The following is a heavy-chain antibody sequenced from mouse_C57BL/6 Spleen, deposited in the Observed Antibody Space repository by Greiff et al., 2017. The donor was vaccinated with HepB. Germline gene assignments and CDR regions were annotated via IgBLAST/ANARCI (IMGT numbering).Heavy chain of an antibody. CDR3: ARHRYFDV. CDR2: ISSGSSTI. CDR1: GFTFSDYG. Sequence: EVQLVESGGGLVKPGGSLKLPCAASGFTFSDYGMHWVRQAPEKGLEWVAYISSGSSTIYYADTVKGRFTISRDNAKNTLFLQMTSLRSEDTAMYYCARHRYFDVWGTGTTVTVSS. J-gene: IGHJ1*03. V-gene: IGHV5-17*01.